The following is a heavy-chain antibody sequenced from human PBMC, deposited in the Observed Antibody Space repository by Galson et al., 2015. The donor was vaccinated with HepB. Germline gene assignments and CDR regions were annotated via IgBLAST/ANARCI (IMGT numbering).Heavy chain of an antibody. J-gene: IGHJ4*02. Sequence: LRLSCAASGFTFSDYYMSWIRQAPGKGLEWVSYISSSSSYTNYADSVKGRFTISRDNAKNSLYLQMNSLRAEDTAVYYCATYDFWSGYLPSDYWGQGTLVTVSS. CDR1: GFTFSDYY. CDR2: ISSSSSYT. D-gene: IGHD3-3*01. CDR3: ATYDFWSGYLPSDY. V-gene: IGHV3-11*06.